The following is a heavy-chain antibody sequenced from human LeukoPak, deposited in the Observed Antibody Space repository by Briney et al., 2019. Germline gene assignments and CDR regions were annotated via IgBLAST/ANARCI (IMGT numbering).Heavy chain of an antibody. CDR1: GGSISSYY. CDR2: IYTSGGT. J-gene: IGHJ4*02. V-gene: IGHV4-4*07. D-gene: IGHD1-26*01. Sequence: SETLSLTCTVSGGSISSYYLSWIRQPAGKGLEWIGRIYTSGGTNYNPSLKSRVTMSVDTSKNQFSLKLSSVTAADTAVYNCARGKGASLWSYFDYWGQGTLVTVSS. CDR3: ARGKGASLWSYFDY.